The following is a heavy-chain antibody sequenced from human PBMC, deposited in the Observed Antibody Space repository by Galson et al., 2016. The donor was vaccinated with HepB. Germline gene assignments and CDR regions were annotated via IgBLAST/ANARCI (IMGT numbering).Heavy chain of an antibody. CDR1: GYSFTGYG. J-gene: IGHJ4*02. D-gene: IGHD6-6*01. Sequence: SVKVSCKASGYSFTGYGISWVRQAPGQGLEWVGWISTYIRSTNYAQKLQGRVIMTTDTSTSTAYMELRGLRSDDTAIYYCARTWSRSTTGARRSRSYYFDNWGQGTRITVTS. CDR2: ISTYIRST. V-gene: IGHV1-18*01. CDR3: ARTWSRSTTGARRSRSYYFDN.